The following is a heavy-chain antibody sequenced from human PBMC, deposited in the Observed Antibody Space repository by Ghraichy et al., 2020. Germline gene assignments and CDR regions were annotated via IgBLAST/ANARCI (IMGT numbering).Heavy chain of an antibody. J-gene: IGHJ4*02. CDR3: ATDLITIFGVVPRDY. Sequence: ASVKVSCKVSGYHLTALSMHWVRQAPGKGLEWMGGFDPEDGETIYAQKFQGRVTMTEDTSTDTAYMELSSLRSEDTAVYYCATDLITIFGVVPRDYWGQGSLVTVSS. CDR1: GYHLTALS. D-gene: IGHD3-3*01. V-gene: IGHV1-24*01. CDR2: FDPEDGET.